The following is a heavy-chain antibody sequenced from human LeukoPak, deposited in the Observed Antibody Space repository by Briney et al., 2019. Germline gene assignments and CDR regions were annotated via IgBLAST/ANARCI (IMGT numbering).Heavy chain of an antibody. Sequence: GASVKVSCKASGYTFTIYYMRWVRQAPGQGLEWMGIINPSGGSTSYAQKFQGRVTMTRDMSTSTVYMELSSLRSEDTAVYYCARDPVRPAARFFDYWGQGTLVTVSS. CDR2: INPSGGST. CDR1: GYTFTIYY. J-gene: IGHJ4*02. CDR3: ARDPVRPAARFFDY. D-gene: IGHD2-2*01. V-gene: IGHV1-46*01.